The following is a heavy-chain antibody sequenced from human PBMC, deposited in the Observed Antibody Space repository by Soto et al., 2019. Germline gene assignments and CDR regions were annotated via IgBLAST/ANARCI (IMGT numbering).Heavy chain of an antibody. V-gene: IGHV4-59*01. D-gene: IGHD5-18*01. J-gene: IGHJ6*02. CDR1: GGSISTYY. Sequence: QVQLQESGPGLVKPSETLSLTCTVSGGSISTYYWNWIRQPPGRGLEWIGFVYYSGSTDYNPSLKSRVTISVDTSNNQFSLKLNSVTAADTAVYYCARARSSDTAYYYGMDVWGQGTTVTVSS. CDR2: VYYSGST. CDR3: ARARSSDTAYYYGMDV.